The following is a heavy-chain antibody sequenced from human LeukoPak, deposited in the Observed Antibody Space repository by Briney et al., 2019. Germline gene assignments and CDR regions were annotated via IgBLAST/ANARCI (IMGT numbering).Heavy chain of an antibody. CDR2: IYHSGST. Sequence: PSETLSLTCTVSGGSISSGGYYWSCIRQPPGKGLEWIGYIYHSGSTYYNPSLKSRVTISVDRSKNQFSLKLSSVTAADTAVYYCARQKGGISVVPAASPLDYWGQGTLVTVSS. V-gene: IGHV4-30-2*01. D-gene: IGHD2-2*01. CDR1: GGSISSGGYY. J-gene: IGHJ4*02. CDR3: ARQKGGISVVPAASPLDY.